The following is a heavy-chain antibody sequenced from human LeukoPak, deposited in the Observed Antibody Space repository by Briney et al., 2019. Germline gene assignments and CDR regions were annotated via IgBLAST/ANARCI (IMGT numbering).Heavy chain of an antibody. CDR2: INPNSGGT. CDR1: GYTFTGYY. D-gene: IGHD4-17*01. V-gene: IGHV1-2*02. J-gene: IGHJ4*02. Sequence: ASVKVSCKACGYTFTGYYMHWVRQAPGQGLEWMGWINPNSGGTNYAQKFQGRVTMTRDTSISTAYMELSRLRSDDTAVYYCAKTTVTEYYFDYWGQGTLVTVSS. CDR3: AKTTVTEYYFDY.